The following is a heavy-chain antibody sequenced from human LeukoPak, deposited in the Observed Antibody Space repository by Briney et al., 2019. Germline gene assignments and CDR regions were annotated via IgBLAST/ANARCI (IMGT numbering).Heavy chain of an antibody. Sequence: SGPTLVNPTQTLTLTCTFSGFSLSTSGVGVGWIRQPPGKALEWLALIYWNDDKRYSPSLKSRLTITKDTSKNQVVLTMTNMDPVDTATYYCAHFSIHSGCYSGHAFDIWGQGTMVTVSS. J-gene: IGHJ3*02. CDR3: AHFSIHSGCYSGHAFDI. D-gene: IGHD1-26*01. CDR1: GFSLSTSGVG. V-gene: IGHV2-5*01. CDR2: IYWNDDK.